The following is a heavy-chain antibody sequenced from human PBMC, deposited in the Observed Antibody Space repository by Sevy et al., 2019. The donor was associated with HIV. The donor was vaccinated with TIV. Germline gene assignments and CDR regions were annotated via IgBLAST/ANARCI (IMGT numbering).Heavy chain of an antibody. J-gene: IGHJ4*02. CDR3: ARKYDSSGYFDY. CDR2: ISGSGGSGTKT. CDR1: GFTFSNYA. Sequence: GGSLRLSCAASGFTFSNYAMNGVRQAPWKGLEWVSGISGSGGSGTKTNYADSVKGRFTISRDDSKNSLFLQLNSLRAEDTAIYYCARKYDSSGYFDYWGQGTLVTVSS. D-gene: IGHD3-22*01. V-gene: IGHV3-23*01.